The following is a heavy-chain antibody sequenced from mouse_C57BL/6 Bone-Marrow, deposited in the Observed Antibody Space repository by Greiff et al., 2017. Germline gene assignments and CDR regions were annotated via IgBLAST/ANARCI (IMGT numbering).Heavy chain of an antibody. Sequence: EVQLVESGGGLVKPGGSLKLSCAASGFTFSSYAMSWVRQTPEKRLEWVATISDGGSYTYYPANVKGRFTISRDKAKNNLYLQMSHLKSEDTAMYYCARDPGAMDYWGQGTSVTVSS. J-gene: IGHJ4*01. CDR1: GFTFSSYA. V-gene: IGHV5-4*01. CDR2: ISDGGSYT. CDR3: ARDPGAMDY.